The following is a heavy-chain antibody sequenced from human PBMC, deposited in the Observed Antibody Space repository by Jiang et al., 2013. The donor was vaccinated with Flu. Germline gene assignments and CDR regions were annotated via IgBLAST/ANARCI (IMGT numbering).Heavy chain of an antibody. Sequence: QTLSLTCAISGDSVSSNSAAWNWIRQSPSRGLEWLGRTYYRSKWYNDYAVSVKSRITINPDTSKNQFSLQLNSVTPEDTAVYYCAREVGYSYGFADRRGYFDYWGQGTLVTVSS. CDR2: TYYRSKWYN. CDR1: GDSVSSNSAA. D-gene: IGHD5-18*01. CDR3: AREVGYSYGFADRRGYFDY. V-gene: IGHV6-1*01. J-gene: IGHJ4*02.